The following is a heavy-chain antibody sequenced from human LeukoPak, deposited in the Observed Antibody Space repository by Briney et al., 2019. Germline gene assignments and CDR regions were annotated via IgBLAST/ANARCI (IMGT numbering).Heavy chain of an antibody. CDR1: GYTLTSYG. CDR2: ISAYNGNT. Sequence: ASVKVSCKASGYTLTSYGITWVRQAPGQGLEWMGWISAYNGNTNYAQKLQGRVTMTTDTSTSTAYMELRSLRSDDTAVYYCARDGYFDWLLRRGYYYYYMDVWGKGTTVTISS. V-gene: IGHV1-18*01. CDR3: ARDGYFDWLLRRGYYYYYMDV. J-gene: IGHJ6*03. D-gene: IGHD3-9*01.